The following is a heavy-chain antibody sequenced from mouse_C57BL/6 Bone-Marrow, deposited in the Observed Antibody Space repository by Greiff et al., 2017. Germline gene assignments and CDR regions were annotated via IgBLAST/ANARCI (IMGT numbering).Heavy chain of an antibody. J-gene: IGHJ1*03. Sequence: EVQLQQSGAELVRPGASVKLSCTASGFNITDYYMNWVQQRPEQGLEWIGRIDPEDGDTEYAPKVQGKATMTADTSSNPAYLQLSSLTSEDTAVYYCTFSDGNYGTLIDVWGTGTTVTVSS. D-gene: IGHD2-1*01. CDR2: IDPEDGDT. V-gene: IGHV14-1*01. CDR1: GFNITDYY. CDR3: TFSDGNYGTLIDV.